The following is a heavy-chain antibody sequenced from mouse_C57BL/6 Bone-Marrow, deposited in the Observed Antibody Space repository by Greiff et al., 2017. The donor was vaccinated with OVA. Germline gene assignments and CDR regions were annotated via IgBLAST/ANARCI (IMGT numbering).Heavy chain of an antibody. CDR2: IDPENGDT. J-gene: IGHJ4*01. CDR1: GFNIKDDY. Sequence: EVNVVESGAELVRPGASVKLSCTASGFNIKDDYMHWVKQRPEQGLEWIGWIDPENGDTEYASKFQGKAPITADTSSHTAYLQLSSLTSEDTAVYYCTLHAMDYWGQGTSATVSS. CDR3: TLHAMDY. V-gene: IGHV14-4*01.